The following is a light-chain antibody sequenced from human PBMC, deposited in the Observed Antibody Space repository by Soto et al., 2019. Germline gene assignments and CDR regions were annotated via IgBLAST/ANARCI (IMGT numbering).Light chain of an antibody. CDR3: GTWDSSHVV. J-gene: IGLJ2*01. CDR1: SSNIGNNY. Sequence: QSVLTQPPSVSAAPGQKVTISCSGSSSNIGNNYVSWYQQLPGTAPKLLIYDNNKRPSGIPDRFSGPKSGTSATLGITGLQTGDEADYYCGTWDSSHVVFGGRTKLTVL. CDR2: DNN. V-gene: IGLV1-51*01.